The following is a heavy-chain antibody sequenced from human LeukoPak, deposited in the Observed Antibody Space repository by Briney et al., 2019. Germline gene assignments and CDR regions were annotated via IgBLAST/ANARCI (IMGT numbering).Heavy chain of an antibody. CDR1: GASMTYYY. V-gene: IGHV4-59*01. J-gene: IGHJ4*02. CDR2: ISYNGNT. D-gene: IGHD1-26*01. Sequence: SETLSLTCTVSGASMTYYYWSWIRQLPGKGLEWIGYISYNGNTDYNPSLKSRVTISTDTSKNQFSLNLSSVTAADTAVYYCARAGGVVGATTWNYWGQGTLVTVSS. CDR3: ARAGGVVGATTWNY.